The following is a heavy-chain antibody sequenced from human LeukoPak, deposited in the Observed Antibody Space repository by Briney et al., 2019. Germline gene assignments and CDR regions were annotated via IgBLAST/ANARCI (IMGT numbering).Heavy chain of an antibody. Sequence: GGSLRLSCAPSGFTFSSHWMHWVRQAPGKGLVWVSRINSDGSTTSYADSVKGRFTISRDNSKNTLYLQMNSLRAEDTSVYYCTRSPVGGNWFDPWGQGTLVTVSS. V-gene: IGHV3-74*01. CDR2: INSDGSTT. J-gene: IGHJ5*02. CDR1: GFTFSSHW. CDR3: TRSPVGGNWFDP.